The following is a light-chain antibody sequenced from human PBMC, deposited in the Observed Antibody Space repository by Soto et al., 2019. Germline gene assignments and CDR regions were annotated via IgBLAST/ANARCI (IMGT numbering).Light chain of an antibody. CDR2: EVS. J-gene: IGLJ2*01. CDR1: SSDVGGYNY. V-gene: IGLV2-14*01. CDR3: SSYTISSSLGL. Sequence: QSVLTQPASVSGSPGQSITISCTGTSSDVGGYNYVSWYQQHPGKAPKLVIYEVSNRPSGVSNRFSGSKSGNTASLTISGLQAEDEADYYCSSYTISSSLGLFGGGTKLTVL.